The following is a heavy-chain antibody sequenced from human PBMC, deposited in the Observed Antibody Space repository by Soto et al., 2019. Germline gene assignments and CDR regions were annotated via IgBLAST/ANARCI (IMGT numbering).Heavy chain of an antibody. CDR3: ASFYDFWSGYLPPDV. CDR1: GFTFSSYA. V-gene: IGHV3-23*01. Sequence: LRLSCAAAGFTFSSYAMSLVRQAPLKGLEWVSAISGSGGSTYYADSVKVRFTISRDNSKNTLYLQMNSLRAEDTAVYYCASFYDFWSGYLPPDVWGQGTTVTFSS. CDR2: ISGSGGST. D-gene: IGHD3-3*01. J-gene: IGHJ6*02.